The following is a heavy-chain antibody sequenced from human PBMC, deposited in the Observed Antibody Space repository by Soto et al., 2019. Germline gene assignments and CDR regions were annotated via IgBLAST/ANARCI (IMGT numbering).Heavy chain of an antibody. V-gene: IGHV3-7*03. Sequence: GGSLRLSCAASGITFSNYWMTWVRQAPGKGLEWVANIKQDGSEKYYVDSVKGRFTISRDNAKNSLFLQMNSLRAEDTAMYYCASRPSAVVYHGVFDYWGQGALVTV. D-gene: IGHD3-10*01. J-gene: IGHJ4*02. CDR1: GITFSNYW. CDR2: IKQDGSEK. CDR3: ASRPSAVVYHGVFDY.